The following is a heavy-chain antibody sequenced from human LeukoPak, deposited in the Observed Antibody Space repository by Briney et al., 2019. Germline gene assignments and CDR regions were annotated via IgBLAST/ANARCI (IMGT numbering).Heavy chain of an antibody. CDR1: GDSVSSSSYY. V-gene: IGHV4-39*07. J-gene: IGHJ4*02. Sequence: SETLSLTCSVSGDSVSSSSYYWGWIRQPPGKVLEWIGSIYYSGSTYYNPSLKSRVTISVDTSKNQFSLKLSSVTAADTAVYYCARVTTIFGVVTDYWGQGTLVTVSS. CDR2: IYYSGST. CDR3: ARVTTIFGVVTDY. D-gene: IGHD3-3*01.